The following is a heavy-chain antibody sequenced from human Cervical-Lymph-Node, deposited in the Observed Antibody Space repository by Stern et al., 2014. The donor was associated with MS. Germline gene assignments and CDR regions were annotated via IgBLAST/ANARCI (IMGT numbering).Heavy chain of an antibody. Sequence: EVQLVESGGGLVQPGGSLRLSCAASGFTFSTYWMHSVRQAPGKGLVWVSRSKSDESSTTYADSVKGRFSISRDNDKNTLYLQMNSLRAEDTAVYYCARGVMVAATYAYDIWGQGTMVTISS. J-gene: IGHJ3*02. D-gene: IGHD2-15*01. CDR1: GFTFSTYW. V-gene: IGHV3-74*02. CDR2: SKSDESST. CDR3: ARGVMVAATYAYDI.